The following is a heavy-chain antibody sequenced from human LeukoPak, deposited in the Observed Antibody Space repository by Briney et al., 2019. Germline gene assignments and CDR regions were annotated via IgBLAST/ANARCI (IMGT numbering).Heavy chain of an antibody. J-gene: IGHJ4*02. CDR1: GFTFSSYA. Sequence: GGSLRLSCAASGFTFSSYAMSWLRQAPGKALEWVSAISGSGGSTYYADSVKGRFTISGHNSKNTLYLQMNSLRAEDTAVYCCANLLIANTAMVLANWGQGTLVTVSS. D-gene: IGHD5-18*01. V-gene: IGHV3-23*01. CDR2: ISGSGGST. CDR3: ANLLIANTAMVLAN.